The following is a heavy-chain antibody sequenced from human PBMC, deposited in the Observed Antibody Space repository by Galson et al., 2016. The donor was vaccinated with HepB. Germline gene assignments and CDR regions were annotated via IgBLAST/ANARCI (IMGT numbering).Heavy chain of an antibody. D-gene: IGHD4-17*01. CDR1: GFSFSSFP. J-gene: IGHJ3*01. CDR2: ISTGGSTI. Sequence: SLRLSCAASGFSFSSFPMNWARQAPGKGLEWVAHISTGGSTIYYADPVKGRFTISRDNAKDSLYLQMNSLRDEDTAVYYCATPTLIPPVWGQGTMVTVSS. CDR3: ATPTLIPPV. V-gene: IGHV3-48*02.